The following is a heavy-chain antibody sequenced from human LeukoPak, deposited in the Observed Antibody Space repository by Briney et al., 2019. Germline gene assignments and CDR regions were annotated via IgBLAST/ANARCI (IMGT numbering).Heavy chain of an antibody. CDR1: GFTFSSYA. V-gene: IGHV3-30-3*01. Sequence: GGSLRLSCAASGFTFSSYAMHWVRQAPGKGLVWVAVVSYDGTNKYYADSVKGRFTISRDNSKNTLYLQMNSVRAEDTAVYYCAGERGGLSSSRAGTNDYWGQGTLVTVSS. J-gene: IGHJ4*02. D-gene: IGHD6-6*01. CDR2: VSYDGTNK. CDR3: AGERGGLSSSRAGTNDY.